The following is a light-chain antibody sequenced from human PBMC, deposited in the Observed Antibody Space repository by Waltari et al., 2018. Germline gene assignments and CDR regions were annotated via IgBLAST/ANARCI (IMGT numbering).Light chain of an antibody. CDR2: DVS. J-gene: IGLJ2*01. V-gene: IGLV2-14*01. CDR3: SSQSSNDVVL. CDR1: SNDVGGYNS. Sequence: QSALTQPASVSGSPGQSVTIFCAGTSNDVGGYNSVSWYQEHPGQAPRVIIYDVSDRPSGVSDRFSGCKSGNTASLTISGLQADDEADYYCSSQSSNDVVLFGGGTKLTVL.